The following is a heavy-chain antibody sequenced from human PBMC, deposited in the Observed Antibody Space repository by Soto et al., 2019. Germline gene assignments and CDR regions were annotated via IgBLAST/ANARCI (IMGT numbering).Heavy chain of an antibody. CDR3: AHGSGWLSDY. D-gene: IGHD6-19*01. CDR2: IYWNDDN. Sequence: QITLKESGPTLVKPTQTLTLTCTFSGFSLNSTAVGVNWIRQPPRKALEWLALIYWNDDNHYSPSLRSRLTINKDPSKNQVVLTMTNMDHMDTATYYCAHGSGWLSDYWGQGTLVTVSS. J-gene: IGHJ4*02. CDR1: GFSLNSTAVG. V-gene: IGHV2-5*01.